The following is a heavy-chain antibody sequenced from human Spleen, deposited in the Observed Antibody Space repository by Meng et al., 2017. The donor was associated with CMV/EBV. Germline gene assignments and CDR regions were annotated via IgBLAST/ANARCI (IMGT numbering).Heavy chain of an antibody. CDR3: ARAAGSGWLFDY. D-gene: IGHD6-19*01. V-gene: IGHV4-34*01. J-gene: IGHJ4*02. Sequence: GQLQRGGAGLLKPSETLSLTCAVYGGSFSGYYWSWIRQPPGKGLEWIGEINHSGSTNYNPSLKSRVTISVDTSKNQFSLKLSSVTAADTAVYYCARAAGSGWLFDYWGQGTLVTVSS. CDR1: GGSFSGYY. CDR2: INHSGST.